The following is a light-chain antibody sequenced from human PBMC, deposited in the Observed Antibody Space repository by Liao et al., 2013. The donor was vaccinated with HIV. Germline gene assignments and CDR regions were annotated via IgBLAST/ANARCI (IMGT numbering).Light chain of an antibody. CDR3: QVWDASTAV. Sequence: SYELTQSPSVSVSPGQTASITCSGDKLGDNYVCWYQQKPGQSPVLVIYQDSRRPSGIPERFSGSNSGNTATLTISETQAMDEGDYFCQVWDASTAVFGSGTKVSVL. J-gene: IGLJ1*01. CDR1: KLGDNY. CDR2: QDS. V-gene: IGLV3-1*01.